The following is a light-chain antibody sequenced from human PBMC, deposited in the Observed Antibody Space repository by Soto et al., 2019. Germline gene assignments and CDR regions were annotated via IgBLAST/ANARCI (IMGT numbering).Light chain of an antibody. CDR1: SSNIGTNT. CDR2: NDN. V-gene: IGLV1-44*01. CDR3: AAWDGSLNVVL. Sequence: QSVLTQPSSASGTPGQTFTISCSGTSSNIGTNTVNWYRQVPGTAPKLLIFNDNVRPSGVPGRFSGSRSGTSASLAISGLQSEDEADYYCAAWDGSLNVVLLGGGTKLTVL. J-gene: IGLJ2*01.